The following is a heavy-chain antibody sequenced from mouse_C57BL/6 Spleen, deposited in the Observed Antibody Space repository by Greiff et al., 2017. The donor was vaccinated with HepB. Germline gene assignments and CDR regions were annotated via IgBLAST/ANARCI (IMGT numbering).Heavy chain of an antibody. Sequence: VQLQQSGAELARPGASVKMSCKASGYTFTSYTMHWVKQRPGQGLEWIGYINPSSGYTKYNQKFKDKATLTADKSSSTADMQLSSLTSEDSAVYYCARNLSTTALPYYAMDYWGQGTSVTVSS. CDR2: INPSSGYT. D-gene: IGHD1-2*01. CDR3: ARNLSTTALPYYAMDY. V-gene: IGHV1-4*01. J-gene: IGHJ4*01. CDR1: GYTFTSYT.